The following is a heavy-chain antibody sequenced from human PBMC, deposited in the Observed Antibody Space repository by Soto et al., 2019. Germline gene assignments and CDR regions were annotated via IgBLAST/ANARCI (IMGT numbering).Heavy chain of an antibody. CDR3: AIRGYSYGRDYFDY. CDR1: GYTFTSYG. V-gene: IGHV1-18*01. D-gene: IGHD5-18*01. CDR2: ISAYNGNT. J-gene: IGHJ4*02. Sequence: ASVKVSCKASGYTFTSYGISWLRQAPGQGLEWMGWISAYNGNTNYAQKLQGRVTMTTDTSTSAAYMELRSLRSDDTAVYYCAIRGYSYGRDYFDYWGQGTLVTVSS.